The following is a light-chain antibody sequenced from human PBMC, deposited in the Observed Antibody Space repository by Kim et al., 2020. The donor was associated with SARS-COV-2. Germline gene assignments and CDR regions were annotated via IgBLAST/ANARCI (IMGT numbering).Light chain of an antibody. CDR3: QQYGSSPKT. CDR1: QSVSNNY. Sequence: EIVLTQSPGTLSLSPGERATLSCRASQSVSNNYLAWYQQKLGQAPRLVLYGASSRATGIPDRFSGSGSGTDFTLTISRLEPEDFAVYYCQQYGSSPKTFGQGTKVDIK. J-gene: IGKJ1*01. CDR2: GAS. V-gene: IGKV3-20*01.